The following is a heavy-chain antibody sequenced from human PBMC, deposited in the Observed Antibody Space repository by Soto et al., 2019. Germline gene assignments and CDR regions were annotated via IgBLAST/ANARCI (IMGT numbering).Heavy chain of an antibody. D-gene: IGHD3-16*02. V-gene: IGHV3-23*01. J-gene: IGHJ4*02. CDR1: GFTFSNYA. Sequence: EVQLLDSGGGLVQPGGSLRLSCAASGFTFSNYAMSWVRPSPGKGLEWVSAIGGCGDWTYYADSVKGRFTISRDNSKNTLSLQMSSLRAEDTAVYCCAQGGGTYCSYTRAYSAFDYWAQGTLVTVSS. CDR3: AQGGGTYCSYTRAYSAFDY. CDR2: IGGCGDWT.